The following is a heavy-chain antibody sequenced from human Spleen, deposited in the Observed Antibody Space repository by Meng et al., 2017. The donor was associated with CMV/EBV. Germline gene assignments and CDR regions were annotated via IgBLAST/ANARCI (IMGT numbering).Heavy chain of an antibody. Sequence: GGSLRLSCAASGFTFSSYSMNWVRQAPGKGLEWVAIISSDESNIYYADSVRGRFTISRDNSKNTVFLQMNSLRVDDTGLYYCARGMGVGSYRPFDQWGQGTLVTVSS. D-gene: IGHD3-16*02. V-gene: IGHV3-30*03. CDR1: GFTFSSYS. J-gene: IGHJ4*02. CDR2: ISSDESNI. CDR3: ARGMGVGSYRPFDQ.